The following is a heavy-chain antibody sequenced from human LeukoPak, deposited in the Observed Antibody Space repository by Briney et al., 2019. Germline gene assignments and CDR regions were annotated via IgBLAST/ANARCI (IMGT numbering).Heavy chain of an antibody. D-gene: IGHD6-13*01. CDR3: AREVREQPDAFDI. Sequence: SETLSLTCTVSGGSISSYYWSWIRQPPGKGLEWIGHIYYIGSTYYNPSLKSRVTISVDTSKNQFSLKLSSVTAADTAVYYCAREVREQPDAFDIWGQGTMVTVSS. V-gene: IGHV4-59*12. CDR2: IYYIGST. J-gene: IGHJ3*02. CDR1: GGSISSYY.